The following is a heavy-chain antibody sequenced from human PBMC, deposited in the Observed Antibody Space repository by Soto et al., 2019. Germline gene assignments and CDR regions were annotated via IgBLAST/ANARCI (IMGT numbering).Heavy chain of an antibody. V-gene: IGHV4-34*01. J-gene: IGHJ6*02. CDR3: AGNYYGSGRLYYYYGMDV. D-gene: IGHD3-10*01. CDR2: INHSGST. CDR1: GGSFSGYY. Sequence: NLSETLSLTCAVYGGSFSGYYWSWIRQPPGKGLEWIGEINHSGSTNYNPSLKSRVTISVDTSKNQFSLKLSSVTAADTAVYYCAGNYYGSGRLYYYYGMDVWGQGTTVTVSS.